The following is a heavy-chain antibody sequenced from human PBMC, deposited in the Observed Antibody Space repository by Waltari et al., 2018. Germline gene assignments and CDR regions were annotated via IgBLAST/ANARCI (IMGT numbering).Heavy chain of an antibody. CDR2: VNPNSGNT. Sequence: QAQLVQSGAEVKKPGAAVKVSCQASGYTFSSFEINWVRQAPGHGLEWMGWVNPNSGNTGYAENFQGRVTMTSDTSISTAYMEVSSLRSEDTAVYYCARGIGAAGHGAFDVWGQGTMVTVSS. CDR3: ARGIGAAGHGAFDV. D-gene: IGHD3-3*01. J-gene: IGHJ3*01. CDR1: GYTFSSFE. V-gene: IGHV1-8*01.